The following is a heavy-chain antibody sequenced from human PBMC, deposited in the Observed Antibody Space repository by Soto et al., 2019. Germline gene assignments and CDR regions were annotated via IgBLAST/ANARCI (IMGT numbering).Heavy chain of an antibody. CDR3: AWGYSSSWHNFDY. Sequence: ASVKVSCKASGGTFSSYAISWVRQAPGQGLEWMGGIIPIFGTANYAQKFQGRVTITADESTSTAYMELSSLRSEDTAVYYCAWGYSSSWHNFDYWGQGTLVTVSS. CDR2: IIPIFGTA. CDR1: GGTFSSYA. J-gene: IGHJ4*02. V-gene: IGHV1-69*13. D-gene: IGHD6-13*01.